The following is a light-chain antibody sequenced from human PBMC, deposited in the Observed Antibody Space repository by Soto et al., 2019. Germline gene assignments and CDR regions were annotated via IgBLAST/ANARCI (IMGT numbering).Light chain of an antibody. CDR2: LNSDGRH. Sequence: QLVLTQSPSASASLGASVKLTCTLSSGHSSYAIAWHQQQPEKGPRYLMNLNSDGRHSKGDGIPDRFSGSSSGAERYLTISSLQSEDKADYYCQTWGTGIHVFGTGTKPTVL. CDR3: QTWGTGIHV. J-gene: IGLJ1*01. CDR1: SGHSSYA. V-gene: IGLV4-69*01.